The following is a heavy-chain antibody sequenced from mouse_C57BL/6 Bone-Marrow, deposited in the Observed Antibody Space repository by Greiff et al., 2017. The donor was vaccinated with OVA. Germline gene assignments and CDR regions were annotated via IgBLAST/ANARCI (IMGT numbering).Heavy chain of an antibody. D-gene: IGHD1-1*01. CDR2: TFYSGIT. J-gene: IGHJ1*03. CDR1: GFSINSDCY. CDR3: ARDIGSSYGWYFDV. V-gene: IGHV3-3*01. Sequence: EVQLVESGPSLVRPSQTLSLTCTVTGFSINSDCYWIWIRQFPGNKLEYIGYTFYSGITYSNPSLESRTYITRDTSKNQLSLKLSSVTTEDTATYYCARDIGSSYGWYFDVWGTGTTVTVSS.